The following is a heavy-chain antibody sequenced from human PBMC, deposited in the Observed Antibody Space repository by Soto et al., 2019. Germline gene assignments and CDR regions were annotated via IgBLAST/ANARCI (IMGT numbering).Heavy chain of an antibody. CDR3: KKVRGVGDGLRSLAPYYSYVWKV. CDR2: IYWDDDK. Sequence: SGPTLVNPTQTLTLTCTFSAFSLSTGGVGVGWIRQPPGKALEWLALIYWDDDKRYSPSLRSRLTITKDTSKNQVVLTMTNMDLGNTATNYCKKVRGVGDGLRSLAPYYSYVWKVGAKGPRSPSP. CDR1: AFSLSTGGVG. J-gene: IGHJ6*02. D-gene: IGHD1-26*01. V-gene: IGHV2-5*02.